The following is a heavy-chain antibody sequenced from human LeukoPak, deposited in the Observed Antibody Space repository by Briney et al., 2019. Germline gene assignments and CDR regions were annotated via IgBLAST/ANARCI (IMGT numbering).Heavy chain of an antibody. V-gene: IGHV3-23*01. J-gene: IGHJ4*02. CDR3: ARRMTTVIMAGGSFDY. CDR1: GFTFSSYG. CDR2: ISGSGGST. D-gene: IGHD4-23*01. Sequence: GGSLRLSCAASGFTFSSYGMSWVRQAPGKGLEWVSAISGSGGSTYYSDSVKGRFTISRDNSKNTLYLQMNSLRVEDTAVYYCARRMTTVIMAGGSFDYWGQGTLVTVSS.